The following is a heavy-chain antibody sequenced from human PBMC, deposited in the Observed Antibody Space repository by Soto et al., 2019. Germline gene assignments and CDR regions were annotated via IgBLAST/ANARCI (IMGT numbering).Heavy chain of an antibody. CDR3: ARKAAAAGDDAFDI. CDR2: IYPGDSDT. D-gene: IGHD6-13*01. V-gene: IGHV5-51*01. J-gene: IGHJ3*02. Sequence: SYWIGWVRQMPGKGLEWMGIIYPGDSDTRYSPSFQGQVTISADKSISIAYLQWSSLKASDTAMYYCARKAAAAGDDAFDIWGQGTMVTVSS. CDR1: SYW.